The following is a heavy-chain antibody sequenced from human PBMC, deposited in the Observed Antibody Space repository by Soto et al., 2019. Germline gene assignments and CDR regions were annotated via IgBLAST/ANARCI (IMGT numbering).Heavy chain of an antibody. D-gene: IGHD1-7*01. V-gene: IGHV3-21*01. CDR1: GFTFSSYS. J-gene: IGHJ4*02. Sequence: EVQLVESGGGLVKPGGSLRLSFAASGFTFSSYSMNWVRQAPGKGLEWVSSISSSSSYIYYADSVKGRITISRDNAKNSLYRQMNSLRAEDTAVYYCARVITGTTGFDYWGQGTLVTVSS. CDR3: ARVITGTTGFDY. CDR2: ISSSSSYI.